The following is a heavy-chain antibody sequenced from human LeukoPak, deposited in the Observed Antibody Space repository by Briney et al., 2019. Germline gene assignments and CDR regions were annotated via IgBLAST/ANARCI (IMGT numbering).Heavy chain of an antibody. CDR2: ISSSGSTI. CDR3: ARDPTAAAGTFSYFDY. CDR1: GFTFSSYE. Sequence: PGGSLRLSCAASGFTFSSYEMNWVRQAPGKGLEWVSYISSSGSTIYYADSVKGRFTISRDNAKNLLYLQMNSLRAEDTAVYYCARDPTAAAGTFSYFDYWGQGTLVTVSS. D-gene: IGHD6-13*01. V-gene: IGHV3-48*03. J-gene: IGHJ4*02.